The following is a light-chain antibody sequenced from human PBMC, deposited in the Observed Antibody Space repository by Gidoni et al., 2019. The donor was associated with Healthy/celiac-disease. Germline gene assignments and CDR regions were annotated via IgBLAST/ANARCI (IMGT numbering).Light chain of an antibody. CDR1: QSIGVW. V-gene: IGKV1-12*01. J-gene: IGKJ5*01. CDR2: SAS. CDR3: LQADSFPLT. Sequence: IQITKSPSSVSVSVGDSVTISCRASQSIGVWLAWYQQRPGNASNLLIYSASILHRGVPSRFSGGGSGTHFTLTISSLQPEDVGTYFCLQADSFPLTFGQGTRVEIK.